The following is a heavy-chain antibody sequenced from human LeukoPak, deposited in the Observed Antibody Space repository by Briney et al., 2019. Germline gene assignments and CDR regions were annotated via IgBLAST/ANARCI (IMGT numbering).Heavy chain of an antibody. J-gene: IGHJ6*02. Sequence: GGSLRLSCAASGFTFSSYWMSWVRQAPGKGLEWVANIKQDGSEKYYVDSVKGRFTISRDNAKNSLYLQMNSLRAEDTAVYYCARDLVVAAYCYYGMDVWGQGTTVTVSS. CDR3: ARDLVVAAYCYYGMDV. CDR1: GFTFSSYW. CDR2: IKQDGSEK. D-gene: IGHD2-15*01. V-gene: IGHV3-7*01.